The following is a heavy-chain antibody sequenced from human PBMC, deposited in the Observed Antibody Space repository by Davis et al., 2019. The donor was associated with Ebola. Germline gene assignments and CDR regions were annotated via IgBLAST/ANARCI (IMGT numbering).Heavy chain of an antibody. CDR1: GFTFSSNA. CDR2: ITASGYSP. J-gene: IGHJ4*02. Sequence: GESLKISCAASGFTFSSNAMSWVRQAPGKGLEWVSGITASGYSPYYADSVKGRFTISRYNSKNTLHLQINSLRAEDTAVYYCAKVFDYGSGNTPISGSKDYWGQGTLVAVSS. V-gene: IGHV3-23*01. CDR3: AKVFDYGSGNTPISGSKDY. D-gene: IGHD3-10*01.